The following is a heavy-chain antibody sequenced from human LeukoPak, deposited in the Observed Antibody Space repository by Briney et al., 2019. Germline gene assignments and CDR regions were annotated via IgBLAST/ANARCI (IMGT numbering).Heavy chain of an antibody. CDR2: ISAYNGNT. Sequence: ASVKVSCKTSSYSFTYYGFSWVRQAPGQGLEWMGWISAYNGNTNYAQKLQGRVTMTTDTSTSTAYMELRSLRSDDTAVYYCATSTVTTGDYFDYWGQGTLVTVSS. V-gene: IGHV1-18*01. J-gene: IGHJ4*02. CDR3: ATSTVTTGDYFDY. D-gene: IGHD4-17*01. CDR1: SYSFTYYG.